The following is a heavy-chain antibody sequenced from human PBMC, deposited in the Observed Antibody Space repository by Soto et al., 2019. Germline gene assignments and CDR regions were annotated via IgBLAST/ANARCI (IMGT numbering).Heavy chain of an antibody. CDR2: IYWDDAQ. CDR3: AYNHDTVAGSGVY. J-gene: IGHJ4*01. D-gene: IGHD3-10*01. Sequence: QITLKESGPTLVNPTQTLTLTCTFSGFSLSTSGVSVSWIRQPPGKALEWLALIYWDDAQRYSPSLQGRLTIPKHTSKHHVVLIMTNMDPVDPARHYCAYNHDTVAGSGVYRGQGSLVTVSS. V-gene: IGHV2-5*02. CDR1: GFSLSTSGVS.